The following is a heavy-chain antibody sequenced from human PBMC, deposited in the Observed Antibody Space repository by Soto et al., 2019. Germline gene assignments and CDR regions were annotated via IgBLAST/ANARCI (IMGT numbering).Heavy chain of an antibody. J-gene: IGHJ5*02. V-gene: IGHV4-34*01. CDR3: ACIAAAGNLNWFDP. CDR1: GGSFSGYY. D-gene: IGHD6-13*01. Sequence: SETLSLTGAVYGGSFSGYYWSWIRQPPGKGLEWIGEINHSGSTNYNPSLKSRVTISVDTSKNQFSLKLSSVTAADTAVYYCACIAAAGNLNWFDPWGQGTLVTVSS. CDR2: INHSGST.